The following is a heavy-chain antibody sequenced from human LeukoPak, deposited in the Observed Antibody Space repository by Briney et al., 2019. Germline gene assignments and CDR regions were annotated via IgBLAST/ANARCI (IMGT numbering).Heavy chain of an antibody. V-gene: IGHV3-21*06. CDR3: ARSLRDAFDI. CDR1: GFTFSSYT. CDR2: LSGTGRYI. Sequence: GGSLRLACAASGFTFSSYTMNWVRQAPGKGLEWVSSLSGTGRYIYYADLMKGRFTISRDNAKNSLYLQMNSLRAEDTAVYYCARSLRDAFDIWGQGTMVTVSS. J-gene: IGHJ3*02.